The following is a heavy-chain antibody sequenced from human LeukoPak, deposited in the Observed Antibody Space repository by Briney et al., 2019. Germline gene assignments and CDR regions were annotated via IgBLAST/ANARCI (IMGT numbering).Heavy chain of an antibody. Sequence: PGGSLRLSCPASGFTFDDYAMHWVRQAPGKGLEWVPLISGDGGSTYYADSVKGRFTISRDNSKNPLYLQMNSLRTEDTALYYCTSQAVAGTNYYYYGMDVWGQGTTVTVSS. D-gene: IGHD6-19*01. J-gene: IGHJ6*02. V-gene: IGHV3-43*02. CDR2: ISGDGGST. CDR3: TSQAVAGTNYYYYGMDV. CDR1: GFTFDDYA.